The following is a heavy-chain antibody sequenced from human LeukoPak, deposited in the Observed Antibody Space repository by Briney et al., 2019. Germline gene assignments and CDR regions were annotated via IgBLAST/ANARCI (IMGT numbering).Heavy chain of an antibody. D-gene: IGHD5-12*01. CDR2: IHYSGST. V-gene: IGHV4-59*01. J-gene: IGHJ6*02. CDR1: GGSLSRYY. Sequence: SETLSLTCTVSGGSLSRYYWSWIRQPPGKGLEWIGHIHYSGSTNYNPPLKSRVAISIDTSKNQFSLRLSSVTAVDTAVYYCARVSGATITTYYGMDVWGQGTTVTVS. CDR3: ARVSGATITTYYGMDV.